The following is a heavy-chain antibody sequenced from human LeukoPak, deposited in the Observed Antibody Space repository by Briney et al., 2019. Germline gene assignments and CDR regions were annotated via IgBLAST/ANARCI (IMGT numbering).Heavy chain of an antibody. CDR2: ISSSSIYI. CDR1: GFTFNVYN. Sequence: PGGSLRLSCAASGFTFNVYNMNWVRQAPGKGLEWVSSISSSSIYIYYADSVKGRFTISRDNANNSRYLQMNSLRAEDTAVYYCARDQRFGHFDSWGQGTLVTVSS. CDR3: ARDQRFGHFDS. D-gene: IGHD3-10*01. V-gene: IGHV3-21*01. J-gene: IGHJ4*02.